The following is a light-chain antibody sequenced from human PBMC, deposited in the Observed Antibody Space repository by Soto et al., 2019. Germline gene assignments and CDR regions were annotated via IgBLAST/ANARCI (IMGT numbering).Light chain of an antibody. CDR2: GAS. V-gene: IGKV3-20*01. Sequence: IVLTQSPGTLSLSPGERATLSCRASQSVSSSYLAWYQQKPGQAPRLLIYGASSRATGIPDRFSGSGSGTDFTLTISRLEPEDFAAYYCQQYGSSPQTFGQGTKVEIK. CDR1: QSVSSSY. J-gene: IGKJ1*01. CDR3: QQYGSSPQT.